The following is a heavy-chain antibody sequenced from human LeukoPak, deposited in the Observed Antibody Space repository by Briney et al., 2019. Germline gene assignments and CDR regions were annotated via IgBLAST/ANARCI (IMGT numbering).Heavy chain of an antibody. V-gene: IGHV3-7*01. CDR2: IKQDGYEE. CDR1: GFTFSGYW. Sequence: GGSLRLSCAASGFTFSGYWMSWVRQIPEKGLEWVANIKQDGYEEYYVDSVKGRFTISRDNAKSSLYLQMNSLRADDTAVYYCARDKIVGPTTLDYWGQGTLVTVSS. CDR3: ARDKIVGPTTLDY. J-gene: IGHJ4*02. D-gene: IGHD1-26*01.